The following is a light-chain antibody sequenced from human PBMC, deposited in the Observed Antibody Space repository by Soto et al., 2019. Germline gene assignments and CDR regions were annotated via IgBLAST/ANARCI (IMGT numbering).Light chain of an antibody. V-gene: IGKV3-20*01. CDR3: QQYGSSSWT. CDR2: GAS. J-gene: IGKJ1*01. CDR1: QSISSSY. Sequence: IVLTQSAGTLSLSPGQRATLSCRASQSISSSYLAWYQQRNGQAPRLLIYGASSRATGIPDRFSGSGYGTEFNLTISRLETEDFAVYYCQQYGSSSWTFGQGTKVDIK.